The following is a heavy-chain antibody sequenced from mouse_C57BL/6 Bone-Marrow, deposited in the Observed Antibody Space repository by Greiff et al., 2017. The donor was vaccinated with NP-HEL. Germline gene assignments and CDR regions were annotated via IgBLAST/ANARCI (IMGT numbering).Heavy chain of an antibody. CDR3: ARGRENSYYWYFDV. J-gene: IGHJ1*03. V-gene: IGHV2-9-1*01. CDR1: GFSLTSYA. CDR2: IWTGGGT. Sequence: VQRVESGPGLVAPSQSLSITCTVSGFSLTSYAISWVRQPPGKGLEWLGVIWTGGGTNYNSALKSRLSISKDNSKSQVFLKMNSLQTDDTARYYCARGRENSYYWYFDVWGTGTTVTVSS.